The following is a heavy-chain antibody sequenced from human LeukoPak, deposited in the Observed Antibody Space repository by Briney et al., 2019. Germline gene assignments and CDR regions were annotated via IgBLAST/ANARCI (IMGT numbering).Heavy chain of an antibody. CDR3: ARSTRSSSWYLFLFDP. J-gene: IGHJ5*02. CDR2: IYTSGST. Sequence: SETLSLTCTVSGGSISSYYWSWIRQPAGKGLEWIGRIYTSGSTDYNPSLKSRVTMSVDTSKNQFSLKLSSVTAADTAVYYCARSTRSSSWYLFLFDPWGQGTLVTVSS. V-gene: IGHV4-4*07. CDR1: GGSISSYY. D-gene: IGHD6-13*01.